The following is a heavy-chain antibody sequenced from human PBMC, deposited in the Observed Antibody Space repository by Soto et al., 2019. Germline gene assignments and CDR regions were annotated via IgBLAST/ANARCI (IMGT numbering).Heavy chain of an antibody. D-gene: IGHD2-21*01. V-gene: IGHV2-5*02. J-gene: IGHJ5*02. CDR3: AHLPFRDYGAHIGFDP. CDR1: GFSLSTSGVG. CDR2: IYWDDDK. Sequence: QITLKESGPTLVQPTQTLTLTCTFSGFSLSTSGVGVGWIRQPPGKALAWLALIYWDDDKRYSPSLKSRLTITKNTSKNQVVRTTTHMDPVDTATYYCAHLPFRDYGAHIGFDPWGQGTQVTFSS.